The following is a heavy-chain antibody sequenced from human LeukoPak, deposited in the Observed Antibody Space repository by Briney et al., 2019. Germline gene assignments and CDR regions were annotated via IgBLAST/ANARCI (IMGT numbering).Heavy chain of an antibody. CDR1: EFTFTSYV. D-gene: IGHD3-10*01. CDR2: ISGSGGDT. CDR3: AKGLRSGSAKYNCLDP. Sequence: PGGSLRLSCAASEFTFTSYVMTWVRQAPGKGLEWVSAISGSGGDTYYADSVRGRFTISRDNSKNTLYLQMNSLRFEDTAVYYCAKGLRSGSAKYNCLDPWGQGTLVTVSS. V-gene: IGHV3-23*01. J-gene: IGHJ5*02.